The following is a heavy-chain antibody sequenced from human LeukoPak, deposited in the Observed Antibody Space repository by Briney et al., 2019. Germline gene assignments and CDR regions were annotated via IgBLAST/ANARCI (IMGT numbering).Heavy chain of an antibody. J-gene: IGHJ1*01. Sequence: GGSLRLSCAPSGFTFSDYFMSWIRQAPGEGLEWVSYISGSGNIITYADSVKGRFTVSRDNGKNSLYLQMDSLRAEDTAVYYCAGFPVRGATIHFQHWGQGTLVSVSS. CDR2: ISGSGNII. CDR1: GFTFSDYF. D-gene: IGHD3-10*01. CDR3: AGFPVRGATIHFQH. V-gene: IGHV3-11*01.